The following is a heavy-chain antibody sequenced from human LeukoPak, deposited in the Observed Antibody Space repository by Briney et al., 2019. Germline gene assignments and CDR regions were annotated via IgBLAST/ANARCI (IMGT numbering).Heavy chain of an antibody. CDR2: INSDGSST. D-gene: IGHD3-22*01. CDR1: GFTFSSYW. J-gene: IGHJ6*03. V-gene: IGHV3-74*01. CDR3: ARRSSGPLYYYYYYMDV. Sequence: GGSLRLSRAASGFTFSSYWMHWVRQAPGKGLVWVSRINSDGSSTSYADSVKGRFTISRDNAKNTLYLQMNSLRAEDTAVYYCARRSSGPLYYYYYYMDVWGKGTTVTVSS.